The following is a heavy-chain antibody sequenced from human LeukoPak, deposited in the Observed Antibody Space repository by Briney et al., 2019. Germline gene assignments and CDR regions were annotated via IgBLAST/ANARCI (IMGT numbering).Heavy chain of an antibody. CDR2: FDPEDGET. J-gene: IGHJ4*02. D-gene: IGHD6-13*01. CDR1: GYTLTELS. Sequence: ASVTVSCKVSGYTLTELSMHWVRQAPGKGLEWMGGFDPEDGETIYAQKFQGRVTMTEDTSTDTAYMELSSLRSEDTAVYYCATDLKGAAATPTVFDYWGQGTLVTVSS. CDR3: ATDLKGAAATPTVFDY. V-gene: IGHV1-24*01.